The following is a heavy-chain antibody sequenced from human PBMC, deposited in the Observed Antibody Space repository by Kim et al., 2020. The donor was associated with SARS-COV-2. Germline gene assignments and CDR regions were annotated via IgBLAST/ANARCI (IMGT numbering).Heavy chain of an antibody. D-gene: IGHD3-9*01. V-gene: IGHV3-11*05. CDR1: GFTFSDYY. J-gene: IGHJ6*02. CDR2: ISSSSSYT. Sequence: GESLKISCAASGFTFSDYYMSWIRQAPGKGLEWVSYISSSSSYTNYADSVKGRFTISRDNAKNSLYLQMNSLRAEDTAVYYCARDRGDILTGYHPNYYYYYGMDVWGQGTTVTVSS. CDR3: ARDRGDILTGYHPNYYYYYGMDV.